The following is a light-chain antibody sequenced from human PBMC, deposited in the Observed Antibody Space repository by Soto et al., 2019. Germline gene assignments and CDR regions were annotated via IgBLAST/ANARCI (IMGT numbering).Light chain of an antibody. CDR2: PAP. Sequence: DIQMTQSPSAMSASVGDRVTITCRASQDISNSLAWLQQRPGKVPKRLIYPAPSLQSGVPSRFSGSRSGTEFTLTISSLQPEDVATYYCLQYKTFPWTFGQGTKVEIK. V-gene: IGKV1-17*03. CDR1: QDISNS. CDR3: LQYKTFPWT. J-gene: IGKJ1*01.